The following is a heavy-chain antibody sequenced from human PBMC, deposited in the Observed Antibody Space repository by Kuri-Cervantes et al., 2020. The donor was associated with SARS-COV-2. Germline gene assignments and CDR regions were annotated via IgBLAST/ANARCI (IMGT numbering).Heavy chain of an antibody. CDR1: GYTFAGYY. CDR2: INPNSGGT. Sequence: ASVKIFCKASGYTFAGYYRHWVRQDPGQGLEWMGSINPNSGGTNYAQKFQGRVTMTRDTSISTAYMELSRLRSDDTAVYYCARAYCSSTSCYLFPYDYMDVWGKGTTVTVSS. V-gene: IGHV1-2*02. CDR3: ARAYCSSTSCYLFPYDYMDV. J-gene: IGHJ6*03. D-gene: IGHD2-2*01.